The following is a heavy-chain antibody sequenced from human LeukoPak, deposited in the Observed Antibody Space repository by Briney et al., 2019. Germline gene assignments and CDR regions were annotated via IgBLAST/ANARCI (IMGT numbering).Heavy chain of an antibody. J-gene: IGHJ4*02. V-gene: IGHV4-34*01. CDR2: INHSGST. Sequence: SETLSLTCAVYGVSFSGYYWSWIRQPPGKGLEWIGEINHSGSTNYNPSLKSRVTISVDTSKNQFSLKLSSVTAADTAVYYCARAVDRTFDYWGQGTLVTVSS. D-gene: IGHD3-22*01. CDR1: GVSFSGYY. CDR3: ARAVDRTFDY.